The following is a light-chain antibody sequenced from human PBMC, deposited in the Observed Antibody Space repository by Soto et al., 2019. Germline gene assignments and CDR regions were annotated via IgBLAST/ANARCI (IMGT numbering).Light chain of an antibody. CDR2: ENN. J-gene: IGLJ1*01. CDR1: SSNIGAGYE. CDR3: QSYDNSLSGYV. V-gene: IGLV1-40*01. Sequence: QSVLTQPPSVSEAPGQRVTISCTGSSSNIGAGYEAHWYQQVPGTAPKLLIYENNNRPSGVPDRFSGSKSGTSASLAITGLQAEDAAEYYCQSYDNSLSGYVFGTGTKLTVL.